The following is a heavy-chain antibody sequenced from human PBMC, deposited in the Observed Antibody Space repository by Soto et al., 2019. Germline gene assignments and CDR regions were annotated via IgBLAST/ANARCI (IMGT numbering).Heavy chain of an antibody. V-gene: IGHV4-34*01. CDR3: ARGVRRHYYGSGSYYFSPISHFDY. CDR1: GGSFSGYY. D-gene: IGHD3-10*01. CDR2: INHSGST. J-gene: IGHJ4*02. Sequence: PSETLSLTCAVYGGSFSGYYWSWIRQPPGKGLEWIGEINHSGSTNYNPSLKSRVTISVDTSKNQFSLKLSSVTAADTAVYYCARGVRRHYYGSGSYYFSPISHFDYWGQGTLVTVSS.